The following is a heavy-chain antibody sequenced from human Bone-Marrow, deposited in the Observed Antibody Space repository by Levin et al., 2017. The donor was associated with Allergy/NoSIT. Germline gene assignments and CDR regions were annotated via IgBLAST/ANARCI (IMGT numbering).Heavy chain of an antibody. CDR3: ARDHGSSWDPGWLDP. J-gene: IGHJ5*02. CDR2: ITFSGSYI. Sequence: AGGSLRLSCTASGFDLSRYFMTWVRQAPGRGLEWVASITFSGSYIYYGDSVKGRFTISRDNAKNSLYLHMDSLRAEDTALYYCARDHGSSWDPGWLDPWGQGTQVTVSS. CDR1: GFDLSRYF. D-gene: IGHD6-13*01. V-gene: IGHV3-21*01.